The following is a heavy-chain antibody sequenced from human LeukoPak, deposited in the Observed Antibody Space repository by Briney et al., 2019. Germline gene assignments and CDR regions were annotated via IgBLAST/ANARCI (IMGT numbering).Heavy chain of an antibody. CDR2: INPNSGGT. CDR3: ARAHRVGSPSPLFGY. D-gene: IGHD3-10*01. CDR1: GYTFTGYY. J-gene: IGHJ4*02. V-gene: IGHV1-2*02. Sequence: ASVKVSCKASGYTFTGYYMHWVRQAPGQGLEWMGWINPNSGGTNYAQKFQGRVTMTRDTSISTAYMELSRLRSDDTAVYYCARAHRVGSPSPLFGYWGQGTLVTVSS.